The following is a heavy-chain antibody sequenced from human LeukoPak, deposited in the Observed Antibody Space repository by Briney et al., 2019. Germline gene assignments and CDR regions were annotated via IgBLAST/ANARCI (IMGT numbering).Heavy chain of an antibody. V-gene: IGHV4-59*01. D-gene: IGHD5-12*01. CDR3: ARSGYSGYDSSYFDY. J-gene: IGHJ4*02. CDR1: GGSISSYY. Sequence: PSETLSLTCTVSGGSISSYYWSWIRQPPGKGLEWIGYIYYSGSTNYNPSLKSRVTISVDTSKNQFSLKLSSVTAADTAVYCCARSGYSGYDSSYFDYWGQGTLVTVSS. CDR2: IYYSGST.